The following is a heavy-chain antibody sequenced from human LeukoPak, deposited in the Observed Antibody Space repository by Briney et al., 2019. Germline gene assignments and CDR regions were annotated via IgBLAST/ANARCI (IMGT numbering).Heavy chain of an antibody. D-gene: IGHD5-18*01. Sequence: GGSLRLSCAASGFTFSSYGMHWVRQAPGKGLEWVAFIRYDGSNKYYADSVKGRFTISRDNSKDTLYLQMNSLRAEDTAVYYCAKVRYSYGGEHFDYWGQGTLVTVSS. CDR3: AKVRYSYGGEHFDY. CDR1: GFTFSSYG. J-gene: IGHJ4*02. CDR2: IRYDGSNK. V-gene: IGHV3-30*02.